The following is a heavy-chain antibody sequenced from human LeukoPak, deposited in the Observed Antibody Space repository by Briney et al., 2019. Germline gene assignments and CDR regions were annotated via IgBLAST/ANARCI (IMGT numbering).Heavy chain of an antibody. D-gene: IGHD1-26*01. CDR1: GVTFSNCA. J-gene: IGHJ4*02. CDR2: STINAAST. CDR3: AKDRGGRYFDF. V-gene: IGHV3-23*01. Sequence: GGALRLSCAASGVTFSNCAMTWGRQPPGKGRERVSTSTINAASTYYSDSVKGRFTISTDNSKNTLYLQMNSVGAEATAVYYCAKDRGGRYFDFWGEGTLVTVSS.